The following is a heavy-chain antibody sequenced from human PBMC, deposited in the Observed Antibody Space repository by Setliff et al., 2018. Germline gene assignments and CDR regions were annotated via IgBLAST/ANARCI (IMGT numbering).Heavy chain of an antibody. CDR2: INHSGST. Sequence: SETLSLTCTVYGGSFSDYYWGWVRQPPGKGLEWIGEINHSGSTNYKSSLRSRVTISLDTSENQFSLKLNSVTAADTAVYYCARRWNFGPYGSGIHDGFDMWGQGTMVTVSS. V-gene: IGHV4-34*01. CDR1: GGSFSDYY. CDR3: ARRWNFGPYGSGIHDGFDM. J-gene: IGHJ3*02. D-gene: IGHD3-10*01.